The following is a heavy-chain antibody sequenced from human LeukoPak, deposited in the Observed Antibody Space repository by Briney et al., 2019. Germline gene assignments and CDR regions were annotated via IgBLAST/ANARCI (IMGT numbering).Heavy chain of an antibody. J-gene: IGHJ3*02. CDR3: ASDYYGTDAFDI. D-gene: IGHD3-10*01. V-gene: IGHV4-30-2*05. Sequence: PSETLSLTCAVSGGSISSGGYSWSWIRQPPGKGLEWIGYIYHSGSTYYNPSLKSRVTISADTSKNQFSLKLSSVTAADTAVYYCASDYYGTDAFDIWGQGTMVTVSS. CDR1: GGSISSGGYS. CDR2: IYHSGST.